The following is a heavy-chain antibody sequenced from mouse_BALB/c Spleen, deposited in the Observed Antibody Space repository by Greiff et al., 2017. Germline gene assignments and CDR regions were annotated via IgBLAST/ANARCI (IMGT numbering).Heavy chain of an antibody. Sequence: VQLQESGPGLVAPSQSLSITCTVSGFSLTSYDISWIRQPPGKGLEWLGVIWTGGGTNYNSAFMSRLSISKDNSKSQVFLKMNSLQTDDTAIYYCVRLYGNYAMDYWGQGTSVTVSS. CDR2: IWTGGGT. CDR1: GFSLTSYD. D-gene: IGHD2-10*02. CDR3: VRLYGNYAMDY. J-gene: IGHJ4*01. V-gene: IGHV2-9-2*01.